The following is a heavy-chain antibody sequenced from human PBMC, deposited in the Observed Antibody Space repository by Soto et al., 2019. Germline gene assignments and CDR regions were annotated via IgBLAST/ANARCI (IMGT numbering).Heavy chain of an antibody. CDR3: ARDLDPIDPGIAVAGYNWFDP. CDR2: ISAYNGNT. Sequence: ASVKVSCKASGYTFTSYGISWVRQAPGQGLEWMGWISAYNGNTNYAQKLQGRVTMTTDTSTSTASMELRSLRSDDTAVYYCARDLDPIDPGIAVAGYNWFDPWGQGTLVTVS. V-gene: IGHV1-18*04. CDR1: GYTFTSYG. J-gene: IGHJ5*02. D-gene: IGHD6-19*01.